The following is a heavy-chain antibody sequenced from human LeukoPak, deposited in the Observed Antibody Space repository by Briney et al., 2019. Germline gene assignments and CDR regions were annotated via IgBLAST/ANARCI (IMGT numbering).Heavy chain of an antibody. CDR3: ARDLKYYYYYMDV. Sequence: GGSLRLSCAASGFTFSSYSMNWVRQAPGKGLEWVSYISSSSSTIYYADSVKGRFTISRDNAKSSLYLQMNSLRAEDTAVYYCARDLKYYYYYMDVWGKGTTVTVSS. CDR2: ISSSSSTI. V-gene: IGHV3-48*04. CDR1: GFTFSSYS. J-gene: IGHJ6*03.